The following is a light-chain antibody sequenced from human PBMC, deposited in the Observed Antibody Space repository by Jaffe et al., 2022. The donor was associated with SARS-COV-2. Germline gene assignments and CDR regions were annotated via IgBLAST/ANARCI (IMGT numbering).Light chain of an antibody. V-gene: IGLV1-51*02. CDR3: ATWDSSLSAGV. CDR2: ENN. Sequence: QSVLTQPPSVSAAPGQKVTISCSGSTSNIGSNFVSWYQQLPGTAPKLLIYENNLRPSDIPDRFSVSKSGTSATLGITGLQTGDEADYYCATWDSSLSAGVFGGGTKLTVL. CDR1: TSNIGSNF. J-gene: IGLJ2*01.